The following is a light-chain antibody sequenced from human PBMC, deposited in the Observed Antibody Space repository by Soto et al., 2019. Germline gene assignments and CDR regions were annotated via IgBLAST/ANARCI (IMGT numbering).Light chain of an antibody. V-gene: IGLV1-40*01. CDR1: SSNIGAGYD. Sequence: QSVLTQPPSVSGAPGQRVTISCTGSSSNIGAGYDVPWYQQLPGTAPKLLIYGNSNRPSGVPDRFSGSKSGTSASLAITGLQAEDEADYYCQSYDSSLRGSVFGGGTKLTV. CDR3: QSYDSSLRGSV. CDR2: GNS. J-gene: IGLJ2*01.